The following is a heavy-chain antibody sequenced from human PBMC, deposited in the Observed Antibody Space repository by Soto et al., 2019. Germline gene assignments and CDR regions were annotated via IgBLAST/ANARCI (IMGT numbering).Heavy chain of an antibody. CDR3: ASVYLLHAFDI. CDR1: GFTFSSYW. Sequence: GGSLRLSCAASGFTFSSYWMSWVRQAPGKGLEWVANIKQDGSEKYYVDSVKGRFTISRDNAKNSLYLQMNSLRAEDTAVYYCASVYLLHAFDIWGQGTMVTVSS. J-gene: IGHJ3*02. V-gene: IGHV3-7*01. D-gene: IGHD3-16*01. CDR2: IKQDGSEK.